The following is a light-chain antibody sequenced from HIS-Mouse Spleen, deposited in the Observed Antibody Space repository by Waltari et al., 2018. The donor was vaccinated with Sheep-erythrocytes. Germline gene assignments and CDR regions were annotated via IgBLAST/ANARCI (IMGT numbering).Light chain of an antibody. Sequence: SSELTQPPSVSVSPGQTASITCSGDKLGDKYACWYQQKPGQSPVLVIYQDTKRPSGIPERLSGSNSGNTATLTISGLQAEDEADYYCSSYTSSSTWVFGGGTKLTVL. CDR1: KLGDKY. J-gene: IGLJ3*02. V-gene: IGLV3-1*01. CDR3: SSYTSSSTWV. CDR2: QDT.